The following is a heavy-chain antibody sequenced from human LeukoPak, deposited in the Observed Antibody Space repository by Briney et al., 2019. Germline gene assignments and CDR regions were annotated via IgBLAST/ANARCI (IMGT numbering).Heavy chain of an antibody. CDR1: GFTFSSYG. V-gene: IGHV3-7*01. CDR2: IKQDGSEK. J-gene: IGHJ4*02. D-gene: IGHD3-16*01. CDR3: AREGHDGDFGEYYFDY. Sequence: GGSLRLSCAASGFTFSSYGMHWVRQAPGKGLEWVANIKQDGSEKYYVDSAKGRFTISRDNAKNSLYLQMNSLRAEDTAVYYCAREGHDGDFGEYYFDYWGQGTLVTVSS.